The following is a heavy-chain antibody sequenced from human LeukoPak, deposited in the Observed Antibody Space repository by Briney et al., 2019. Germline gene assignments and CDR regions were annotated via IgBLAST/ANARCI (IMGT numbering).Heavy chain of an antibody. CDR2: ISGYNSKP. Sequence: ASVKVSCKTSGYSFTNYGITWVRQAPGQGLEWMGWISGYNSKPFYAQNFQGRVTMTTDTSTSTVYMEVRSLRSDDTAVYYCAKDKASGSYLDSYWGQGTLVTVSS. CDR1: GYSFTNYG. V-gene: IGHV1-18*01. D-gene: IGHD1-26*01. CDR3: AKDKASGSYLDSY. J-gene: IGHJ4*02.